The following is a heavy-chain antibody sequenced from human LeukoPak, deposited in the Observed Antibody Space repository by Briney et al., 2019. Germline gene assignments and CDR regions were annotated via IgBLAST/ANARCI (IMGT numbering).Heavy chain of an antibody. V-gene: IGHV3-21*01. J-gene: IGHJ4*02. CDR1: GFTFSSYR. CDR3: ARVGRNYFDY. D-gene: IGHD3-10*01. Sequence: GGSLRLSCAASGFTFSSYRMNWVRQAPGKGLEWVSSISSRSSYIYYADSVKGRFTISRDNAQNSLYLQMNSLRAEDTAVYYCARVGRNYFDYWGQGTLVTVSS. CDR2: ISSRSSYI.